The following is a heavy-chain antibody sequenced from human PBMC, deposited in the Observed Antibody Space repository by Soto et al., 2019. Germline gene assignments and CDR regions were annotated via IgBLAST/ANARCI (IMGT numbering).Heavy chain of an antibody. CDR1: GFTFSSYA. Sequence: GGSLRLSCAASGFTFSSYAMHWVRQAPGKGLEWVAVISYDGSNKYYADSVKGRFTISRDNSKNTLYLQMNSLRAEDTAVYYCARDYNERAYDYWGQGTLVTVSS. D-gene: IGHD1-1*01. CDR3: ARDYNERAYDY. J-gene: IGHJ4*02. V-gene: IGHV3-30-3*01. CDR2: ISYDGSNK.